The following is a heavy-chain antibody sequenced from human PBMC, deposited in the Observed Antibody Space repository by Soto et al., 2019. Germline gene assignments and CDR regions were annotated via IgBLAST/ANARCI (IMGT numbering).Heavy chain of an antibody. Sequence: QVQLQESGPGLVEPSQTLSLTCTVSGGSVSSGDYYWSWIRQPPGKGLEWIGYIYYSGRAYYNPSLESRVTISVDTSNNQFSLKRNYVTAADTAVYYCARVLYYGSGTSDLWGQGTLVTVSS. D-gene: IGHD3-10*01. V-gene: IGHV4-30-4*01. J-gene: IGHJ5*02. CDR2: IYYSGRA. CDR3: ARVLYYGSGTSDL. CDR1: GGSVSSGDYY.